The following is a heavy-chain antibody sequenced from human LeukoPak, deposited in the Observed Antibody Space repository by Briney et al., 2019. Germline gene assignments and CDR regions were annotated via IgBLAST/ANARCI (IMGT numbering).Heavy chain of an antibody. CDR3: ARSPSYYDILTGMIRYFDY. V-gene: IGHV4-59*08. CDR1: GGSICSYY. Sequence: SETLSLTCTVSGGSICSYYWSWIRQPPGKGLEWIGYIYYSGSTNYNPSLKSRVTISVDTSKNQFSLKLSSVTAADTAVYYCARSPSYYDILTGMIRYFDYWGQGTLVTVSS. CDR2: IYYSGST. J-gene: IGHJ4*02. D-gene: IGHD3-9*01.